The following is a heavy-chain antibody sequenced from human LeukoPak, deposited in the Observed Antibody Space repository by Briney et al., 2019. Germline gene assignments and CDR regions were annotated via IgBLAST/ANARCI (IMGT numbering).Heavy chain of an antibody. CDR1: GDSISSGSYF. CDR2: VYYSGTT. V-gene: IGHV4-39*01. D-gene: IGHD6-19*01. Sequence: PSETLSLTCTVSGDSISSGSYFWGWIRQPPGQGLEWIATVYYSGTTYYNPSLRSRVTISVDTSKNQFSLRVTSVTAADTAMYYCAGHRTVARGCYEFDYWGQGTLVTVSS. CDR3: AGHRTVARGCYEFDY. J-gene: IGHJ4*02.